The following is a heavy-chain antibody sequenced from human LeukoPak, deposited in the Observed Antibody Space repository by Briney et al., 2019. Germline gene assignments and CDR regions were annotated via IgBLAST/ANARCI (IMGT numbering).Heavy chain of an antibody. CDR1: GYTFTGYY. CDR2: INPNSGGT. Sequence: ASVKVSCKASGYTFTGYYMHWVRQAPGQGLEWMGWINPNSGGTNYAQKFQGRVTMTRYTSISTAYMELSRLRSDDTAVYYCARVEFHKGNYYDSSGYFGYWGQGTLVTVSS. CDR3: ARVEFHKGNYYDSSGYFGY. D-gene: IGHD3-22*01. J-gene: IGHJ4*02. V-gene: IGHV1-2*02.